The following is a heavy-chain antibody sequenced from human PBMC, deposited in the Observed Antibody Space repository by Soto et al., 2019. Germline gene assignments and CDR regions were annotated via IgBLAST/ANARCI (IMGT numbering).Heavy chain of an antibody. J-gene: IGHJ5*02. Sequence: SETLSLTCTVSGGSISSGGYYWSWIRQHPGKGLEWIGYIYYSGSTYYNPSLKSRVTISVDTSKNQFSLKLSSVTAADTAVYYCARERRPDWFDPWGQGTLVTISS. V-gene: IGHV4-31*03. CDR2: IYYSGST. CDR3: ARERRPDWFDP. CDR1: GGSISSGGYY.